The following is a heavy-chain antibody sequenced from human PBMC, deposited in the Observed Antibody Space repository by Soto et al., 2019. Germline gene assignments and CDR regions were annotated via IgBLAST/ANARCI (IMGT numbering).Heavy chain of an antibody. D-gene: IGHD2-15*01. J-gene: IGHJ4*02. V-gene: IGHV3-21*01. CDR2: ISSGSSNI. CDR1: GFTFRSYN. CDR3: ASATVVAATFDF. Sequence: EVQLVESGGGLVKPGGSLTLSCAASGFTFRSYNMNWVRQAPGKGLEWVASISSGSSNIYYADSVNGRFTISRNNAKNSLFLQMGSLRAEDSAVYYCASATVVAATFDFWGQGILVTVSS.